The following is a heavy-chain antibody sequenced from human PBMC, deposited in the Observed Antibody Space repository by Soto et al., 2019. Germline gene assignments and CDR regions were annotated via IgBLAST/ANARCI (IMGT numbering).Heavy chain of an antibody. CDR3: ARDLGTSGYYRGVYY. Sequence: EVQLVESGGGLVKPGGSLRLSCAASGFTFSSYSMNWLRQAPGKGLEWVSSISSSSSYIYYADSVKGRFTISRDNAKNSLYLQMNSLRAEDTAVYYCARDLGTSGYYRGVYYWGQGTLVTVSS. V-gene: IGHV3-21*01. CDR1: GFTFSSYS. CDR2: ISSSSSYI. J-gene: IGHJ4*02. D-gene: IGHD3-3*01.